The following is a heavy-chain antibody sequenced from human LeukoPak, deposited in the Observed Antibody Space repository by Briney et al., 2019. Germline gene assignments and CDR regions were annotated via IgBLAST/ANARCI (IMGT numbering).Heavy chain of an antibody. CDR3: ARAHCGGDRYLFDY. J-gene: IGHJ4*02. Sequence: ASVKVSCKASGYTFTGYYMHWVRQAPGQGLEWMGWINPNSGGTNYAQKFQGRVTMTRDTSISTAYMELSSLRSEDTAVYYCARAHCGGDRYLFDYWGQGTLVTVSS. V-gene: IGHV1-2*02. CDR2: INPNSGGT. CDR1: GYTFTGYY. D-gene: IGHD2-21*02.